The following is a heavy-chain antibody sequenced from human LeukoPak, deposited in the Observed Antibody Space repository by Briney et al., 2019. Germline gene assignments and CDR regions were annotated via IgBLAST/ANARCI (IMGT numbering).Heavy chain of an antibody. J-gene: IGHJ4*02. Sequence: GESLKISCKGSGYNFPSYWIGWVRQMPGKGLEWKGIMYPGDSETRYSPSFQGQVTISADKSISTAYLQWSSLKASDTAMYYCARLSGATTIDNWGQGTLVTVSS. CDR2: MYPGDSET. V-gene: IGHV5-51*01. D-gene: IGHD1-14*01. CDR1: GYNFPSYW. CDR3: ARLSGATTIDN.